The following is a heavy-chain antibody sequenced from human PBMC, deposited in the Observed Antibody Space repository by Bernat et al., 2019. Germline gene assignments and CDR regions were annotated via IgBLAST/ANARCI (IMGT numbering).Heavy chain of an antibody. D-gene: IGHD2-21*01. CDR1: GFTVSNNY. J-gene: IGHJ3*02. V-gene: IGHV3-53*02. Sequence: EVQLVETGGGLIQPGGSLRLSCAASGFTVSNNYMIWVRQAAGKGLEWVSVIYRGGGTYYADFVKGRFTISRDTSKNTLYLQMSSLRAEDTAVYYCVRGEVPSIHAYDIWGQGTMVTVSS. CDR2: IYRGGGT. CDR3: VRGEVPSIHAYDI.